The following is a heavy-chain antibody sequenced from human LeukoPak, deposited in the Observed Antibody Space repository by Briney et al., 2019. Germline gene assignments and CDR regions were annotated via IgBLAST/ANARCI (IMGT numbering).Heavy chain of an antibody. CDR2: INNTGGT. J-gene: IGHJ4*02. Sequence: PSETLSLTCTVYGGSFSGYYWSWIRQAPGKGLEWIGEINNTGGTNYNASLKSRVTISADTSKNQFSLRLNSVTAADTAVYYCAESTAPRRLFDYWGRGTLVTVSS. D-gene: IGHD6-6*01. CDR3: AESTAPRRLFDY. CDR1: GGSFSGYY. V-gene: IGHV4-34*01.